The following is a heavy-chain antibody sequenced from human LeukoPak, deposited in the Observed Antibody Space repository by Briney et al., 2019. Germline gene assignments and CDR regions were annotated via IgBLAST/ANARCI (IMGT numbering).Heavy chain of an antibody. V-gene: IGHV4-39*01. CDR3: AGGNYGSGSSPSFDY. J-gene: IGHJ4*02. CDR2: IYYSGST. D-gene: IGHD3-10*01. CDR1: GGSISSSYY. Sequence: TSETLSLTCTVSGGSISSSYYWGWIRQPPGKGLEWIGSIYYSGSTYYNPSLKSRVTISVDTSKNQFSLKLSSVTAADAAVYYCAGGNYGSGSSPSFDYWGQGTLVTVSS.